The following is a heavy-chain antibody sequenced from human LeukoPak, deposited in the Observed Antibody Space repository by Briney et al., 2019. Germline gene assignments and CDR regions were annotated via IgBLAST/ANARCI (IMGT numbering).Heavy chain of an antibody. Sequence: PGGSLRLSCAASGFTLRSYWMHWVRQVPGKGLVWVSRINTDGSITSYADSVKGRFTISRDNAKNTLYLQMNSLRAEDTAVYYCARDSPSVGATIDYWGQGTLVTVSS. J-gene: IGHJ4*02. D-gene: IGHD1-26*01. CDR1: GFTLRSYW. CDR3: ARDSPSVGATIDY. V-gene: IGHV3-74*01. CDR2: INTDGSIT.